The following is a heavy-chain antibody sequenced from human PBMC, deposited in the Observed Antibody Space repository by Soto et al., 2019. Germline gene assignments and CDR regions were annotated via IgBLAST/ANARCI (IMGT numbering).Heavy chain of an antibody. CDR2: IYYTGST. D-gene: IGHD1-1*01. CDR1: GGSIVGYY. J-gene: IGHJ5*02. V-gene: IGHV4-59*01. CDR3: ARGIHNSYHWFAP. Sequence: SQTMCLTCTVAGGSIVGYYGNWIRQPPGKGLEWIGYIYYTGSTNYNPSLNSRVTISLDTSKNQFSLKLSSVTAADTAVYYCARGIHNSYHWFAPWGQGTLVTVSS.